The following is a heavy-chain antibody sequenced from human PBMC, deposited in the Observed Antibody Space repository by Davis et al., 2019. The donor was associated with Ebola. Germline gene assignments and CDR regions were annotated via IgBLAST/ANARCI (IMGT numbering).Heavy chain of an antibody. Sequence: GGSLRLSCAASGFTFSSYAMSWVRQAPGKGLEWVSAISGSGGSTYYAASVKGRFTISRDNSKNTLYLQMNSLRAEDTAVYYCAKNQDCSGGRCYYYGMDVWGQGTTVTVSS. CDR3: AKNQDCSGGRCYYYGMDV. CDR1: GFTFSSYA. CDR2: ISGSGGST. D-gene: IGHD2-15*01. J-gene: IGHJ6*02. V-gene: IGHV3-23*01.